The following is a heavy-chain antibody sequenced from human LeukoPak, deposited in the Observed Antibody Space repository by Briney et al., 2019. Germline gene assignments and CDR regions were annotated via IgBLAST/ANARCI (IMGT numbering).Heavy chain of an antibody. CDR1: GGSISSYY. V-gene: IGHV4-4*07. J-gene: IGHJ4*02. D-gene: IGHD5-18*01. CDR2: IYTSGST. CDR3: ARVKRIQLWLRGHFDY. Sequence: PSETLSLTCTVSGGSISSYYWSWIRQPAGKGLEWIGRIYTSGSTNYNPSLKSRVTISVDKSKNQFSLKLSSVTAADTAVYYCARVKRIQLWLRGHFDYWGQGTLVTVSS.